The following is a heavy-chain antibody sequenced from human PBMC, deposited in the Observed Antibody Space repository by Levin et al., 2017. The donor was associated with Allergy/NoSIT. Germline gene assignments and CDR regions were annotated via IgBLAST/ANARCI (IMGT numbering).Heavy chain of an antibody. Sequence: PGGSLRLSCAASGFTFSSYAMHWVRQAPGKGLEWVAVISYDGSNKYYADSVKGRFTISRDNSKNTLYLQMNSLRAEDTAVYYCARDEGSSSGWKGYYFDYWGQGTLVTVSS. CDR2: ISYDGSNK. V-gene: IGHV3-30*04. CDR3: ARDEGSSSGWKGYYFDY. J-gene: IGHJ4*02. D-gene: IGHD6-19*01. CDR1: GFTFSSYA.